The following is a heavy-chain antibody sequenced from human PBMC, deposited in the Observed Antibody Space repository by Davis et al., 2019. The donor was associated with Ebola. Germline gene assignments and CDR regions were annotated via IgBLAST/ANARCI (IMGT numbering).Heavy chain of an antibody. D-gene: IGHD4-17*01. CDR2: MWYDGSNK. CDR1: GFTFSSYH. J-gene: IGHJ4*02. Sequence: GESLKISCAASGFTFSSYHMHWVRQTPGKGLEWVAIMWYDGSNKYYADSVKGRFTISRDNAKNSLYLQMNSLRAEDTAVYYCARELGYGDLPDYWGQGTLVTVSS. CDR3: ARELGYGDLPDY. V-gene: IGHV3-33*01.